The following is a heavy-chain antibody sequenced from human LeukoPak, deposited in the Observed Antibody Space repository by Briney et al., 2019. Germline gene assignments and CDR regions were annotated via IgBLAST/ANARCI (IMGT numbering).Heavy chain of an antibody. J-gene: IGHJ6*02. CDR3: ARNNGMDV. CDR1: GFALSSHW. V-gene: IGHV3-7*03. CDR2: VNRDGSET. Sequence: GGSLRLSCAASGFALSSHWMAWVRQVPGRGPEWLANVNRDGSETYYLDSVKGRFTISKDNAKNSLYLQMNSLRAEDTALYHCARNNGMDVWGQGTTVIVSS.